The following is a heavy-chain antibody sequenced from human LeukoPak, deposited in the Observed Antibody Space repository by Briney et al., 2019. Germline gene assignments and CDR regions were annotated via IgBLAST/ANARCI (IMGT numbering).Heavy chain of an antibody. CDR3: ARTLGDVVVVAATRGSYYYHYMDV. J-gene: IGHJ6*03. V-gene: IGHV1-2*02. CDR1: GYTFTGYY. CDR2: INPNSGGT. Sequence: ASVKVSCKASGYTFTGYYMHWVRQAPGQGLEWMGWINPNSGGTNYAQKFQGRVTMTRDTSISTAYMELSRLRSDDTAVYYCARTLGDVVVVAATRGSYYYHYMDVWGKGTTVTVSS. D-gene: IGHD2-15*01.